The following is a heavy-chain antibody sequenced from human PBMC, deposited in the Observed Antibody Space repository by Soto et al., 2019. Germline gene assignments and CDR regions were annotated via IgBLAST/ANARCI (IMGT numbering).Heavy chain of an antibody. V-gene: IGHV4-4*07. CDR2: IYTSGNT. Sequence: QVQLQESGPGLVKPSETLSLTCTVSGGSFSSYYWTWIRQPAGKGLEWVGRIYTSGNTNYNASLKSRVTTSVDTSKNQFSLNLTSVTAADTAVYYCAREVAEAGRSLDYWGQGTLVTVSA. CDR1: GGSFSSYY. CDR3: AREVAEAGRSLDY. D-gene: IGHD6-6*01. J-gene: IGHJ4*02.